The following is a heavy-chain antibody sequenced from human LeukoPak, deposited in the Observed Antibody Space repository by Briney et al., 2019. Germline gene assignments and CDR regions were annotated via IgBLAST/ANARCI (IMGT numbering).Heavy chain of an antibody. V-gene: IGHV3-20*04. J-gene: IGHJ3*02. Sequence: PGGSLRLSCAASGFTFDDYGMSWVRQAPGKGLEWVSGINWNGGSTGYADSVKGRFTISRDNAKNSLYLQMNSLRAEDTALYYCARGSLLWFGELLSGAFDIWGQGTMVTVSS. D-gene: IGHD3-10*01. CDR1: GFTFDDYG. CDR2: INWNGGST. CDR3: ARGSLLWFGELLSGAFDI.